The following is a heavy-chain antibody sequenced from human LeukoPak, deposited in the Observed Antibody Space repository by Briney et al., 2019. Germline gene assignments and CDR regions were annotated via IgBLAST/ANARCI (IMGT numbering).Heavy chain of an antibody. D-gene: IGHD3-10*01. V-gene: IGHV4-34*01. J-gene: IGHJ5*01. CDR3: ARRPRGVIIKTWFDS. CDR2: VNHSGSA. CDR1: DGSFSGYY. Sequence: SETLSLTCAVYDGSFSGYYCSWIRQPPGKGLEWIGEVNHSGSANYNPSLKSRVTILLDTSKNQFSLNLSSVTAADTAVYYCARRPRGVIIKTWFDSWGQGTLVTVSS.